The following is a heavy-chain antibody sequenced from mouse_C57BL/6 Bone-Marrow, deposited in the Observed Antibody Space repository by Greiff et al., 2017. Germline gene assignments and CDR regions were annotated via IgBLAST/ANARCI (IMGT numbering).Heavy chain of an antibody. CDR2: IDPSDSYT. J-gene: IGHJ2*01. D-gene: IGHD1-1*01. V-gene: IGHV1-69*01. CDR1: GYTFTSYW. CDR3: ARGTYYYGSDY. Sequence: QVQLQQPGAELVMPGASVKLSCKASGYTFTSYWMHWVKQRPGQGLEWIGEIDPSDSYTNYNQKFKGKSTLTVDKSSSTAYMQLSSLTSKDSAVYYCARGTYYYGSDYWGQGTTLTVSS.